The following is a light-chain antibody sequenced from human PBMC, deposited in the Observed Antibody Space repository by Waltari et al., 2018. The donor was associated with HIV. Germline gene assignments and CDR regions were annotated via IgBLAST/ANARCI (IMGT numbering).Light chain of an antibody. Sequence: EVVLTQSPATLYLSPGDTATLSCGASQSFTNKYLAWFPQKPGLAPRLLIYDISSRATDIPDRFSGSGSGTDFTLTISRLEPEDFAVYYCHQYGSSPPFTFGGGTKVESK. CDR2: DIS. CDR3: HQYGSSPPFT. J-gene: IGKJ4*01. V-gene: IGKV3D-20*01. CDR1: QSFTNKY.